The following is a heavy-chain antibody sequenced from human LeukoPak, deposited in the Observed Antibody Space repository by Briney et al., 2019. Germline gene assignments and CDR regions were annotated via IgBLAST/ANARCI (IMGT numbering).Heavy chain of an antibody. Sequence: PGGSLRLSCAASGFSFKTYGMHWVRQAPGKGLEWVAIIWYDGSNRFYADSVKGRFTISRDNPKSTLYLQMNSLRAEDTAVYYCAKLGEMATITYFDYWGQGTLVTVSS. CDR2: IWYDGSNR. CDR1: GFSFKTYG. J-gene: IGHJ4*02. D-gene: IGHD5-24*01. CDR3: AKLGEMATITYFDY. V-gene: IGHV3-33*03.